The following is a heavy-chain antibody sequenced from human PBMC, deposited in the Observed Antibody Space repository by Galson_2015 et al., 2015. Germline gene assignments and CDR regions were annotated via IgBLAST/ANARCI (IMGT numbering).Heavy chain of an antibody. CDR3: SRVYGFCSGGRCPDAFDL. V-gene: IGHV3-49*03. J-gene: IGHJ3*01. D-gene: IGHD2-15*01. CDR1: GFTFRDYP. CDR2: IGREAYGGTT. Sequence: SLRLSCAASGFTFRDYPMSWFRQAPGKGLEWVGFIGREAYGGTTDYAASVKGRFSISRDDSKRITFLQMNSLKTEDTALYYCSRVYGFCSGGRCPDAFDLWGQGTMVTVSA.